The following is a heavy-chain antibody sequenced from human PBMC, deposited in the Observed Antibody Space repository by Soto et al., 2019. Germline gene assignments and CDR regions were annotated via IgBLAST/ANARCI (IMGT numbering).Heavy chain of an antibody. CDR3: ARDSGGDRAFDI. Sequence: GGSLRLSCAASGFTVSSNYMSWVRQAPGKGLEWVSVIYSGGSTYYADSVKGRFTISRDNSKNTLYLQMNSLRAADTAVYYCARDSGGDRAFDIWGQGTMVTVSS. J-gene: IGHJ3*02. V-gene: IGHV3-53*01. D-gene: IGHD3-10*01. CDR2: IYSGGST. CDR1: GFTVSSNY.